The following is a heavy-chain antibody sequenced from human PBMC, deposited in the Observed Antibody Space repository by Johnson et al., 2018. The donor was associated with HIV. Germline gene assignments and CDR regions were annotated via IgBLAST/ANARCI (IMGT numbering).Heavy chain of an antibody. Sequence: VQLVESGGGLVQPGRSLRLSCAASGFTFSSFWTSWVRQAPGKGLEWVSAISDSGSTYYADSVKGRFTMSRDNAKNSLYLQMNSLRAEDTAVYYCARDPQWWEYAFDIWGQGTMVTVSS. V-gene: IGHV3-23*04. CDR2: ISDSGST. CDR1: GFTFSSFW. CDR3: ARDPQWWEYAFDI. J-gene: IGHJ3*02. D-gene: IGHD1-26*01.